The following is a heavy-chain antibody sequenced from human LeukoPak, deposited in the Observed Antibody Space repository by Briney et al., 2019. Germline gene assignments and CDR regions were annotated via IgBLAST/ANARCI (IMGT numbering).Heavy chain of an antibody. CDR1: GFTFSSYG. D-gene: IGHD3-10*01. J-gene: IGHJ4*02. CDR2: ISYDGSIK. V-gene: IGHV3-30*03. Sequence: PGGSLRLSCAASGFTFSSYGMHWVRQAPGKGLEWVAVISYDGSIKYYADSVKGRFTISRDNSKNTLYLQMNSLRAEDTAVYYCARGLYSGTYYSPIDYWGQGTLVTVSS. CDR3: ARGLYSGTYYSPIDY.